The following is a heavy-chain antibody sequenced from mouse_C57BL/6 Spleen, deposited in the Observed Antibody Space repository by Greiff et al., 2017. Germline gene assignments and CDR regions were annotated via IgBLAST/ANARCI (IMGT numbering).Heavy chain of an antibody. CDR1: GYTFTSYW. CDR2: ICPGSGST. D-gene: IGHD1-1*01. CDR3: ARRGYYGSPYARDY. V-gene: IGHV1-55*01. J-gene: IGHJ4*01. Sequence: QVQLQQPGAELVKPGASVKMSCKASGYTFTSYWITWVKQRPGQGLEWIGEICPGSGSTNYNGRFKSKATLTVDTSSSTAYMQLSRLTSEDSAVYYCARRGYYGSPYARDYWGQGTSVTVSS.